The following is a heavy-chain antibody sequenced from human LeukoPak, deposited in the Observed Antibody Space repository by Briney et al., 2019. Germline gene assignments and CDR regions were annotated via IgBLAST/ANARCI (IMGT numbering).Heavy chain of an antibody. J-gene: IGHJ3*02. Sequence: PGGSLRLSCAASGFTFSSYGMHWVRQAPGKGLEWVAVISYDGSNRYYADSVKGRFTISRDNSKNTLYVQMNSLRAEDTAVYYCAKGGVVRGGDDGFDIWGQGTMVIVSS. CDR1: GFTFSSYG. CDR2: ISYDGSNR. V-gene: IGHV3-30*18. D-gene: IGHD3-16*01. CDR3: AKGGVVRGGDDGFDI.